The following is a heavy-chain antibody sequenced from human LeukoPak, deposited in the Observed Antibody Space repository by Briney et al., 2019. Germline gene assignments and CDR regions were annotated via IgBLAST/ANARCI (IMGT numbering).Heavy chain of an antibody. D-gene: IGHD3-22*01. J-gene: IGHJ3*02. CDR3: AKDPSHYDSSGYYYWAFDI. CDR1: GFTFSSYA. Sequence: GGSLRLSCAASGFTFSSYAMSWVRQAPGKGLEWVSAISGSGGSTYYADSVRGRFTISRDNSKNTLYLQMNSLRAEDTAVYYCAKDPSHYDSSGYYYWAFDIWGQGTMVTVSS. CDR2: ISGSGGST. V-gene: IGHV3-23*01.